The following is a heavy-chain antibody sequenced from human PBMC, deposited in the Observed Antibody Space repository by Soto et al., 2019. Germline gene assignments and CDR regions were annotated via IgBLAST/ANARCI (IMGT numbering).Heavy chain of an antibody. CDR1: GYSISSYY. CDR2: IYYSGST. J-gene: IGHJ4*02. D-gene: IGHD6-13*01. V-gene: IGHV4-59*01. CDR3: ARHPSLLSSSWYYFDY. Sequence: SETLSLTCTFSGYSISSYYWSWIRQPPGKGLEWIGYIYYSGSTNYNPSLKSRVTISVDTSKNQFSLKLSTVTAADTAVYYCARHPSLLSSSWYYFDYWGQGTLVTVS.